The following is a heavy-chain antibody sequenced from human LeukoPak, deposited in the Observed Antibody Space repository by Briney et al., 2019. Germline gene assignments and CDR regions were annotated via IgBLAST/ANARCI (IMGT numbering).Heavy chain of an antibody. Sequence: GRSLRLSCVASGFTFISYGMQRVRQAPGKRLEWVAVIWYDGSNKYYADSVKGRFTISRDNSKNTLYLQMNSRRAEDTAVYYCARDFSGSWGVSYWGQGTLVTVSS. CDR1: GFTFISYG. D-gene: IGHD1-26*01. CDR2: IWYDGSNK. CDR3: ARDFSGSWGVSY. V-gene: IGHV3-33*01. J-gene: IGHJ4*02.